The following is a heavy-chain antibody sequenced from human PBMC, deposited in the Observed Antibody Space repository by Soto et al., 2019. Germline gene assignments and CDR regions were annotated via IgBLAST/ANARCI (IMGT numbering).Heavy chain of an antibody. D-gene: IGHD3-3*01. CDR2: TWYDGNKK. J-gene: IGHJ6*02. CDR3: ARDLSYLEWNYYGMDV. CDR1: GFTFSNYA. V-gene: IGHV3-33*01. Sequence: QVQLVESGGGVVQPGRSLRLSCAASGFTFSNYAKHWVRQAPGKGLEWVAGTWYDGNKKYYIDSVKGRFTISRDNSRDTLYLQMNGLRVEDTAVYYCARDLSYLEWNYYGMDVWGQGTTVTVSS.